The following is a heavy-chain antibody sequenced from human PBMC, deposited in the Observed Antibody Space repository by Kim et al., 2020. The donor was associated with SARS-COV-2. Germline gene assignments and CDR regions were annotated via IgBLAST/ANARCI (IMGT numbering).Heavy chain of an antibody. Sequence: ASVKVSCKASGYTFTGYYLHWVRQAPGQGLEWMGWINPNRGDTHYAQKFQDRVTMTRDTSISTAYMELSNLRSDDTAIYYCARDVVAQGAFDIWGLGTMVTVSS. CDR1: GYTFTGYY. D-gene: IGHD2-15*01. CDR3: ARDVVAQGAFDI. J-gene: IGHJ3*02. V-gene: IGHV1-2*02. CDR2: INPNRGDT.